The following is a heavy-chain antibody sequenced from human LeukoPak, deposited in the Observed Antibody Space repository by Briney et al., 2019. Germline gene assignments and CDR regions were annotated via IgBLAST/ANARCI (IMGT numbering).Heavy chain of an antibody. D-gene: IGHD3-22*01. CDR1: GSTLTELS. CDR3: ATVYYDSSGYYGNY. CDR2: FDPEDGET. V-gene: IGHV1-24*01. J-gene: IGHJ4*02. Sequence: ASVKVSCKVSGSTLTELSMHWVRQAPGKGLEWMGGFDPEDGETIYAQKFQGRVTMTEDTSTDTAYMELSSLRSEDTAVYYCATVYYDSSGYYGNYWGQGTLVTVSS.